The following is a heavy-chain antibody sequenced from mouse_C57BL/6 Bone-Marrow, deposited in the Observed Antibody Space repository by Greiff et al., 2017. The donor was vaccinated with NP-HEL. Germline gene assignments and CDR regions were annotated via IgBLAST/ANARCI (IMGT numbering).Heavy chain of an antibody. J-gene: IGHJ2*01. D-gene: IGHD4-1*01. V-gene: IGHV1-19*01. CDR3: ARRELGRGY. CDR1: GYTFTDYY. Sequence: VQLQQSGPVLVKPGASVKMSCKASGYTFTDYYMNWVKQSHGKSLEWIGVINPYNGGTSYNQKFKGKATLTVDKSSSTAYMELNRLTSEDSAVYYCARRELGRGYWGQGTTLTVSS. CDR2: INPYNGGT.